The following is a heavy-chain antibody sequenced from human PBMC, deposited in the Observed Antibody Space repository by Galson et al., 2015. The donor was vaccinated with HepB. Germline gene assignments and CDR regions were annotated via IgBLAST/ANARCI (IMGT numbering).Heavy chain of an antibody. D-gene: IGHD3-22*01. Sequence: SVKVSCKASGGTFSSYTISWVRQAPGQGLEWMGRIIPILGIANYAQKFQGRVTITADKSTSTAYMELSSLRSEDTAVYYCARAALPLEYDSSGYYAFDIWGQGTMVTVSS. J-gene: IGHJ3*02. V-gene: IGHV1-69*02. CDR3: ARAALPLEYDSSGYYAFDI. CDR1: GGTFSSYT. CDR2: IIPILGIA.